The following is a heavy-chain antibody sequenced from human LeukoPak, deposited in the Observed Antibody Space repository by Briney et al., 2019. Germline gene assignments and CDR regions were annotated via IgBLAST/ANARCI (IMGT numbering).Heavy chain of an antibody. D-gene: IGHD2-2*02. V-gene: IGHV1-24*01. Sequence: EASVKVSCKVSGHTLSEVSMHWVRQAPGQGLEWVGGFDPRGGETVLAQKFQGRVTLTEDTSADPSSIALRSLRSEDTAVYYCATSDRQFCSPSSCYMPFDFWGLGTLVTVSS. J-gene: IGHJ4*02. CDR2: FDPRGGET. CDR3: ATSDRQFCSPSSCYMPFDF. CDR1: GHTLSEVS.